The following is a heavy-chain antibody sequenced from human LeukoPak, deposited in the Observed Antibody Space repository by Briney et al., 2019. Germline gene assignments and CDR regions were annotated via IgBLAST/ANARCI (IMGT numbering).Heavy chain of an antibody. CDR2: MSFDGSTK. Sequence: GRSLRLSCAASGFTFSNYAMHWVRQAPGKGLEWVAVMSFDGSTKYYADSVRGRFIISRDNSRNTLFLQMNSLRAEDTAIYYCARDEVWFGTIDYWGQGTPVTVSS. J-gene: IGHJ4*02. CDR1: GFTFSNYA. D-gene: IGHD3-10*01. CDR3: ARDEVWFGTIDY. V-gene: IGHV3-30-3*01.